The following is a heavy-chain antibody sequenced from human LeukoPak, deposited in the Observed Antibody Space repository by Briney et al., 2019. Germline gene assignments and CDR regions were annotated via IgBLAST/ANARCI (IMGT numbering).Heavy chain of an antibody. CDR3: AKDLRRYCSSTSCYYGAFDI. J-gene: IGHJ3*02. Sequence: GGSLRLSCAASGFTFRTYGMHWVRQAPGKGLEWGTFIRYDGGNKYYADPVKGRFTISRDNSKHTLYLHINSLRGEDTAVYYCAKDLRRYCSSTSCYYGAFDIWGQGTMVTVSS. CDR2: IRYDGGNK. CDR1: GFTFRTYG. D-gene: IGHD2-2*01. V-gene: IGHV3-30*02.